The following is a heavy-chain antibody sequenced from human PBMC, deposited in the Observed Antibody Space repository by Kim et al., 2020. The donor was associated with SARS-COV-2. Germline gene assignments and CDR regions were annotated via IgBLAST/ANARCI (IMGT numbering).Heavy chain of an antibody. CDR1: GFTFSTYG. CDR2: IWSDGVNK. Sequence: GGSLRLSCAASGFTFSTYGMHWVRQAPGKGLEWVADIWSDGVNKYYADSVKGRFTIYRDNSQNTLYLQMNSLTVEDTAVYYCSRVEGTACTGHWGQGTLVIVSS. J-gene: IGHJ4*02. CDR3: SRVEGTACTGH. D-gene: IGHD2-8*01. V-gene: IGHV3-33*08.